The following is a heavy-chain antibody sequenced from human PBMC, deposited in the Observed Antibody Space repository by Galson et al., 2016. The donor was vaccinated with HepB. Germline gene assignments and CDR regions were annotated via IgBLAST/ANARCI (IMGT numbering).Heavy chain of an antibody. CDR2: IIPIFSTP. J-gene: IGHJ5*02. D-gene: IGHD3-9*01. CDR1: RGTFNSYA. V-gene: IGHV1-69*13. Sequence: SVKVSCKASRGTFNSYAISWVRQAPGLGLEWMGGIIPIFSTPNYAQKFQGRVTITADEFTSTAYMELSSLRSEDTAVYYCARGHYHDILTGYLPPHWFDPWGQGTLVTVPS. CDR3: ARGHYHDILTGYLPPHWFDP.